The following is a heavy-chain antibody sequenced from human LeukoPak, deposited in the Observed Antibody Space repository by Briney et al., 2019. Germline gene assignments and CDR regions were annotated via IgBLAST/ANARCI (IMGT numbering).Heavy chain of an antibody. Sequence: SETLSLTCTVSGGSISSYYWNWIRQPPGKGLEWIGSIYYSGSTYYNPSLKSRVTISVDTSKNQFSLKLSSVTAADTAVYYCARRRQQLADCFDYWSQRTLVTVSS. CDR2: IYYSGST. CDR1: GGSISSYY. CDR3: ARRRQQLADCFDY. J-gene: IGHJ4*02. V-gene: IGHV4-39*01. D-gene: IGHD6-13*01.